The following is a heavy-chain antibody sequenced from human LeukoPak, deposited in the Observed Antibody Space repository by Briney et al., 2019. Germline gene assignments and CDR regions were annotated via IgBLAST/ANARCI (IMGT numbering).Heavy chain of an antibody. D-gene: IGHD2-2*01. CDR1: GGSTSSGGYS. CDR2: IYYSGST. V-gene: IGHV4-31*03. CDR3: ARAAVRPAFDY. Sequence: PSQTLSLTCTVSGGSTSSGGYSWSWIRQHPGKGLEWIGYIYYSGSTYYNPSLKSRVTISVDTSKNQFSLKLSSVTAADTAVYYCARAAVRPAFDYWGQGTLVTVSS. J-gene: IGHJ4*02.